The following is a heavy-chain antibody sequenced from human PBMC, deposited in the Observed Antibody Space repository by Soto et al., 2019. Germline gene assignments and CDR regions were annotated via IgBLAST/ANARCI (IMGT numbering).Heavy chain of an antibody. D-gene: IGHD3-22*01. CDR2: IIPILGIA. CDR3: ARESVPITMIGVNWYDP. CDR1: GGTFSSYT. Sequence: ASVKVSCKASGGTFSSYTISWVRQAPGQGLEWMGRIIPILGIANYAQKFQGRVTITADKSTSTAYMELSSLRSEDTAVYYCARESVPITMIGVNWYDPWGQGTLVTVSS. V-gene: IGHV1-69*04. J-gene: IGHJ5*02.